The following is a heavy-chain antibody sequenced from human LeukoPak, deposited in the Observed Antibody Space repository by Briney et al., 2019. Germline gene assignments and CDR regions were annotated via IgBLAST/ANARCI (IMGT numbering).Heavy chain of an antibody. CDR1: GNSITNYY. D-gene: IGHD1-14*01. J-gene: IGHJ3*02. V-gene: IGHV4-59*01. CDR2: TSYSGST. CDR3: ARVLTTTGTAFDI. Sequence: SETLSLTCSVAGNSITNYYWTWIRQPPGKGLEWIGYTSYSGSTNYKPSLKSRVTISIDTSNNQFSLNLKSVTAADTAVYFCARVLTTTGTAFDIWGQGTMVTVSS.